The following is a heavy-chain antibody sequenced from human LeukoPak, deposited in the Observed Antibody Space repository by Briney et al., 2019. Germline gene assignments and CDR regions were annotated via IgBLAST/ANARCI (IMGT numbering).Heavy chain of an antibody. CDR1: GFTFSSYW. V-gene: IGHV3-7*05. CDR2: IKQDGSEK. D-gene: IGHD4-23*01. Sequence: PGGSLRLSCAASGFTFSSYWMIWVRQAPGKGLEWVANIKQDGSEKYYVGSVKGRFTISRDNAKNSLYLQMNSLRVDDTAVYYCAREGGGTDIWGQGTLVTVSS. J-gene: IGHJ4*02. CDR3: AREGGGTDI.